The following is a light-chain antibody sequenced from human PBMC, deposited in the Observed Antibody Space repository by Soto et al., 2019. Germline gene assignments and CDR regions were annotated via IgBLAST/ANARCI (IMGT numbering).Light chain of an antibody. CDR2: LTY. CDR3: LQHNSFPRT. CDR1: QGIGND. Sequence: DIQMTQSPSSLSASVGDRVTITCRASQGIGNDLGWYQQKPGKAPKRLIYLTYSLQTGVTSRFSGSGSGTEFSLTISSLQPEDSATYFCLQHNSFPRTFGQGTKVEIK. V-gene: IGKV1-17*01. J-gene: IGKJ1*01.